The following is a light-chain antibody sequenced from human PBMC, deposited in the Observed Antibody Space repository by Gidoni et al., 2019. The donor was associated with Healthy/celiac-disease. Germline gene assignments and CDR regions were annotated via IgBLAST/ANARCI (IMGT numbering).Light chain of an antibody. CDR2: GAS. Sequence: EIVLTQSPGTLSLSPGERATLSCRASQSVSSSYLAWYQQKPGQAPRLLIYGASSRATGIPDRFSGSGSGTDFTLTISRLDPEDFAVDYCQQYGSSFGQGTKVEIK. CDR3: QQYGSS. V-gene: IGKV3-20*01. J-gene: IGKJ1*01. CDR1: QSVSSSY.